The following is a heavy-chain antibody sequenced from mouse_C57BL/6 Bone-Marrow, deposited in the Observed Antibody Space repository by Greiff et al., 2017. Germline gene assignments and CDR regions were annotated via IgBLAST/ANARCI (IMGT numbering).Heavy chain of an antibody. CDR1: GFTFSSYA. V-gene: IGHV5-4*03. J-gene: IGHJ4*01. CDR2: ISDGGSYT. D-gene: IGHD2-5*01. Sequence: EVKLVESGGGLVKPGGSLKLSCAASGFTFSSYAMSWVRQTPEKRLEWVATISDGGSYTYYTDNVKGRFTISRDKAKNNLYLQMSHLKSEDTAMYYCARAYYSNPDAMDYWGQGTSVTVSS. CDR3: ARAYYSNPDAMDY.